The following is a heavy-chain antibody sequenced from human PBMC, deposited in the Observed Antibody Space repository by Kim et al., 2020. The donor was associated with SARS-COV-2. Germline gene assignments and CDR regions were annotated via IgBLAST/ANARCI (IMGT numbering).Heavy chain of an antibody. Sequence: GGSLRLSCAASGFTFSSYAMHWVRQAPGKGLEWVAVISYDGSNKYYADSVKGRFTISRDNSKNTLYLQMNSLRAEDTAVHYCARDTPEWLLYPYYYYYG. CDR3: ARDTPEWLLYPYYYYYG. CDR1: GFTFSSYA. V-gene: IGHV3-30*04. J-gene: IGHJ6*01. CDR2: ISYDGSNK. D-gene: IGHD3-3*01.